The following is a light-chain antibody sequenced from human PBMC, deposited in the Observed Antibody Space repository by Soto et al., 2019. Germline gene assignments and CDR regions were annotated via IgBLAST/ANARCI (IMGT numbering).Light chain of an antibody. CDR1: SSNIGSNY. V-gene: IGLV1-47*01. CDR3: AAWDDSLSANYV. CDR2: RNN. J-gene: IGLJ1*01. Sequence: QSVLTQPPSASGTPGQRVTISCSGSSSNIGSNYVYWYQQLPGTAPKLLIYRNNQRPSGVPDRFSGSKSGTSASLAISGLRSEDEADYYCAAWDDSLSANYVFGTGTTVTVL.